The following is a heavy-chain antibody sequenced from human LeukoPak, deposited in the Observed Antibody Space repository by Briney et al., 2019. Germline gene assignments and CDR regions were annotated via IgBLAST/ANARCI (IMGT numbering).Heavy chain of an antibody. CDR2: IDPSDSYT. Sequence: GESLKISCKGSGXGFTSYWISWVRQMPGKDLEWMGRIDPSDSYTNYSPSIQGHVTISADKSISTAYLQWSSLKASDNAMYYCARLVSAAVAAEWGQGTLVTVSS. CDR3: ARLVSAAVAAE. D-gene: IGHD6-19*01. V-gene: IGHV5-10-1*01. CDR1: GXGFTSYW. J-gene: IGHJ4*02.